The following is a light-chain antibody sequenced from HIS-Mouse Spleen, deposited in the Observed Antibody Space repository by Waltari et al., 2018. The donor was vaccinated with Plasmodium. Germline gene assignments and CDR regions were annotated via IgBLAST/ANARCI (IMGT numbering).Light chain of an antibody. Sequence: SYELTQPPSVSVSPGQTASITCSGDTLGDKYACWYEQKPGQYPVLVIYQDSKRPSGIPEGFSGSNSGSTATLTISGTQAMDEADYDCQAWDSSTVVFGGGTKLTVL. CDR3: QAWDSSTVV. V-gene: IGLV3-1*01. J-gene: IGLJ2*01. CDR1: TLGDKY. CDR2: QDS.